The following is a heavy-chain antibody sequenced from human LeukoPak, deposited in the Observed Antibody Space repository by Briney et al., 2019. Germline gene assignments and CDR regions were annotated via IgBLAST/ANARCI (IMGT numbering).Heavy chain of an antibody. D-gene: IGHD4/OR15-4a*01. CDR2: INHSGST. CDR1: GGSISSYY. J-gene: IGHJ5*02. CDR3: ARGGEINQVPNYSNWFDP. Sequence: SETLSLTCTVSGGSISSYYWSWIRQPPGKGLEWIGEINHSGSTNYNPSLKSRVTISVDTSKNQFSLKLSSVTAADTAVYYCARGGEINQVPNYSNWFDPWGQGTLVTVSS. V-gene: IGHV4-34*01.